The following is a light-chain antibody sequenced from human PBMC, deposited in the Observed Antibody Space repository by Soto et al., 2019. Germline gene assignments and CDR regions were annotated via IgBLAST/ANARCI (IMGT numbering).Light chain of an antibody. V-gene: IGKV3D-15*01. Sequence: IVLRQSRATLSLTPGERATLSCRARQSVSSYLAWYQQKPGQAPRLLIYDASSRATGIPARFSGSGSGTAFTLTISSLQSEDFAVYYWQQYNNWPPITFGQGTRLEI. CDR2: DAS. CDR1: QSVSSY. CDR3: QQYNNWPPIT. J-gene: IGKJ5*01.